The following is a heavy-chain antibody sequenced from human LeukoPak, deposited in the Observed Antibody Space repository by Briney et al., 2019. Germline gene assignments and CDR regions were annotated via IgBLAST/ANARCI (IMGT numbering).Heavy chain of an antibody. V-gene: IGHV3-23*01. CDR1: GFTFSSYA. D-gene: IGHD2/OR15-2a*01. CDR2: ISGSGGST. CDR3: AKEGSRTTEPPFDY. J-gene: IGHJ4*02. Sequence: GGSLRLSCAASGFTFSSYAMSWVRKAPGKGLEWVPAISGSGGSTYYADSVKGRFTISRDNSKNTLYLQMNSLRAEDTAVYYCAKEGSRTTEPPFDYWGQGTLVTVSS.